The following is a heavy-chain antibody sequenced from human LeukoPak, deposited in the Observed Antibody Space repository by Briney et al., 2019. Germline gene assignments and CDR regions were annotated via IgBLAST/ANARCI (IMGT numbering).Heavy chain of an antibody. V-gene: IGHV3-21*04. Sequence: GGSLRLSCAASGFTFSSYWMSWVRQAPGKGLEWVSSISSSSSYIYYADSVKGRFTISRDNSKNTLYLQMNSLRDEDTAVYYCAKSGLNRFDYWGQGTLVTVSS. CDR1: GFTFSSYW. J-gene: IGHJ4*02. D-gene: IGHD2-15*01. CDR3: AKSGLNRFDY. CDR2: ISSSSSYI.